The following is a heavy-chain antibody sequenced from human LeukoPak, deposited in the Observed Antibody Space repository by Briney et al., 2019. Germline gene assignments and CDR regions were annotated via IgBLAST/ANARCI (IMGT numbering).Heavy chain of an antibody. CDR1: GGSFSGYY. J-gene: IGHJ5*02. D-gene: IGHD2-21*02. CDR2: INHSGST. CDR3: ARGIVVVTAIPAGYWFDP. V-gene: IGHV4-34*01. Sequence: SETLSLTCAVYGGSFSGYYWGWIRQAPGKGLEWIGEINHSGSTNYNPSLKSRVTISVDTSKNQFSLKLSSVTAADTAVYYCARGIVVVTAIPAGYWFDPWGQGTLVTVSS.